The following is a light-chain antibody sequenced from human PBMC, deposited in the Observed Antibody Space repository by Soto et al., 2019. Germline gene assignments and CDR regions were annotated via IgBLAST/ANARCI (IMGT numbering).Light chain of an antibody. V-gene: IGLV2-14*01. J-gene: IGLJ1*01. CDR2: EVT. CDR1: SSDVGGYNY. Sequence: QSALTQPASVSGSPGQSITISCTVTSSDVGGYNYVSWYQQHPGKAPKIIIYEVTNRPSGVSNRFSGSKSGNTASLTISGLQAGDDADYYCSSFTSRFTFNYIFGTGTKVTVL. CDR3: SSFTSRFTFNYI.